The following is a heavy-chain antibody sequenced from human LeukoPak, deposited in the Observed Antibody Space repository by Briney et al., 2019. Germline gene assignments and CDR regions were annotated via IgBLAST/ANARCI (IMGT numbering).Heavy chain of an antibody. J-gene: IGHJ5*02. D-gene: IGHD5-18*01. V-gene: IGHV4-39*01. CDR3: ASTGDSYGRHRPAHHNWFDP. CDR2: IYYSGST. Sequence: SETLSLTCSVSGGSISSSSYYWGWIRQPPGKGLEWIGSIYYSGSTYYNPSLKSRVTRSVDTSKNQFSLKLSSVTAADTAVYYCASTGDSYGRHRPAHHNWFDPWGQGTLVTVSS. CDR1: GGSISSSSYY.